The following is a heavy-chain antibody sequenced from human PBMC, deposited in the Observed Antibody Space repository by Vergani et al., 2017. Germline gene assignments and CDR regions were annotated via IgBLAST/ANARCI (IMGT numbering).Heavy chain of an antibody. CDR3: ARKTRDGYNFEFLFGSEV. J-gene: IGHJ3*01. Sequence: EVQLVESGGGLIQPGGSLRLSCAASGFTVSSNYMSWVRQAPGKGLEWVSVIYSGGSTYYADSVKGRFTISRDNSKNTLYLQMNSLRAEDTAVYYCARKTRDGYNFEFLFGSEVWGQGTMVTVSS. CDR2: IYSGGST. V-gene: IGHV3-53*01. CDR1: GFTVSSNY. D-gene: IGHD5-24*01.